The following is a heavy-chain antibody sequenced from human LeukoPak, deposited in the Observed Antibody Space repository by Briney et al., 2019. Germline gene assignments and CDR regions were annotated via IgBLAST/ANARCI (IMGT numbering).Heavy chain of an antibody. CDR1: GFTFSSYA. D-gene: IGHD3-3*01. J-gene: IGHJ4*02. CDR2: IDSSSSYV. CDR3: ARGPHGGFVIIPTEF. Sequence: GGSLRLSCAASGFTFSSYAMNWVRQAPGKGLEWVSSIDSSSSYVYYADSVKGRFTISRANAKNSLFLQMNSLRAEDTAVYYCARGPHGGFVIIPTEFWGQGTLVTVSS. V-gene: IGHV3-21*01.